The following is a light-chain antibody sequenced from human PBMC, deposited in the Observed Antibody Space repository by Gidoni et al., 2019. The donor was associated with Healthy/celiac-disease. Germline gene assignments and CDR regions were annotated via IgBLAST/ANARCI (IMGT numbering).Light chain of an antibody. Sequence: IQMTQSPSSLSASVGDRVTITCRASQSISSYLNWYQQKPGKAPKLLIYAASSLQSGVPSRFSGSGSGTDFTLTISSLQPEDFATYYCQQSYSTSCSFXQXTKLEIK. CDR3: QQSYSTSCS. V-gene: IGKV1-39*01. CDR2: AAS. J-gene: IGKJ2*04. CDR1: QSISSY.